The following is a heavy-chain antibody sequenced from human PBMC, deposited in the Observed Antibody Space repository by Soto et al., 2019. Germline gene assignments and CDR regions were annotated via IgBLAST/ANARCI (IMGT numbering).Heavy chain of an antibody. CDR1: GFTFGSYN. V-gene: IGHV3-21*01. Sequence: EVQLVESVGGLVKPGGSLRLSCAASGFTFGSYNMHWVRQAPGKGLEWVSFISTTSSHIYYADSVKGRFTISRDNARNSLYLQVNSLRADDTAIYYCATVFRFLQWVSYDAFHIWGHGTMVTVSS. CDR2: ISTTSSHI. CDR3: ATVFRFLQWVSYDAFHI. J-gene: IGHJ3*02. D-gene: IGHD3-3*01.